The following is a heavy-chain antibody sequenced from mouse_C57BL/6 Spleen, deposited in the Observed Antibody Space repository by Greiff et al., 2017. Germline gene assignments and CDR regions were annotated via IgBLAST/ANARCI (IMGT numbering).Heavy chain of an antibody. CDR1: GYTFTSYW. CDR2: IDPSDSYT. Sequence: QVQLQQPGAELVMPGASVKLSCKASGYTFTSYWMHWVKQRPGQGLEWIGEIDPSDSYTNYNQKFKGKATLTVDKSSSTAYMQLRSLTSEDSAVYYCARQEATYVYAGGFDYWGQGTTLTVSS. CDR3: ARQEATYVYAGGFDY. D-gene: IGHD6-5*01. V-gene: IGHV1-69*01. J-gene: IGHJ2*01.